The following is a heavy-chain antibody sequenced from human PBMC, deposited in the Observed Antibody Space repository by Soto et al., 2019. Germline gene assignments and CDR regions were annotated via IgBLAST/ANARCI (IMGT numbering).Heavy chain of an antibody. V-gene: IGHV1-18*04. J-gene: IGHJ6*02. CDR3: ARRPPEYCSSTSRTYGMDV. CDR2: SSAYNGNT. D-gene: IGHD2-2*01. CDR1: GYTFTSYG. Sequence: QVQLVQSGAEVKKPGASVKVSCKASGYTFTSYGISWVRQAPGQVLEWMGWSSAYNGNTNSAQKLQGRVTMTTDTTTITAYMELRRLRSDDTAVYCCARRPPEYCSSTSRTYGMDVWGQGPTVPVSS.